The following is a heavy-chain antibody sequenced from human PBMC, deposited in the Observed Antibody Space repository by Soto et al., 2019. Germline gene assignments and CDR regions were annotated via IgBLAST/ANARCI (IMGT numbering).Heavy chain of an antibody. Sequence: ASVKVSCKASGYTFTSYAMHWVRQAPGQRLEWMGWVSASNANTNYAQKLQGRVTMTTDTSTNTAYMELRSLRSDDTAVYYCARRGHGSGYYYFEYWGQGTLVTVSS. CDR3: ARRGHGSGYYYFEY. CDR1: GYTFTSYA. J-gene: IGHJ4*02. D-gene: IGHD5-12*01. CDR2: VSASNANT. V-gene: IGHV1-18*01.